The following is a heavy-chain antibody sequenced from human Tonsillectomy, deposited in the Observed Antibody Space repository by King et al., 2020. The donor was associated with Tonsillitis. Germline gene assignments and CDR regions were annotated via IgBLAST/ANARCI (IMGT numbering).Heavy chain of an antibody. Sequence: VQLVESGGGVVQPGRSLRLSCAASGFSISSYGMHWVRQAPGKGLEWVAVISYDGSNKYYADSVKGRFSISRDNSKNTLYLQVNSLRVEDTAVYYCAKGGVLGYWYFYICGRGTLVTVSS. CDR3: AKGGVLGYWYFYI. V-gene: IGHV3-30*18. J-gene: IGHJ2*01. CDR1: GFSISSYG. D-gene: IGHD2-15*01. CDR2: ISYDGSNK.